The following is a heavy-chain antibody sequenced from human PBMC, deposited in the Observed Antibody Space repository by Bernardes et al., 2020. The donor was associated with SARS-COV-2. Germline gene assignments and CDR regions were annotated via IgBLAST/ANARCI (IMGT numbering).Heavy chain of an antibody. V-gene: IGHV3-23*01. CDR1: GFTFSSYT. D-gene: IGHD2-15*01. CDR3: AKSLAGYCYGSTCYWRPLDS. CDR2: ISGSGGST. Sequence: GSLRLSCAASGFTFSSYTMSWVRQAPGKGLEWVSAISGSGGSTYYADSVKGRFTISRDNSKNTLYLQMNSLRAEDTATSYCAKSLAGYCYGSTCYWRPLDSWGQGTLVNVSS. J-gene: IGHJ4*02.